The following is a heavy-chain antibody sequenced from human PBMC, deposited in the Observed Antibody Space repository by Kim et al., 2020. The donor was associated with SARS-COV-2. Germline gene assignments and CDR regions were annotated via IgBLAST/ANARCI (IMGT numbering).Heavy chain of an antibody. Sequence: GGSLRLSCAASGFTVSSNYMSWVRQAPGKGLEWVSVIYSGGSTYYADSVKGRFTISRDNSKNTLYLQMNSLRAEDTAVYYCARGSGQYQLLLGCVYYGMDVWGQGTTVTVSS. CDR1: GFTVSSNY. CDR2: IYSGGST. D-gene: IGHD2-2*01. J-gene: IGHJ6*02. CDR3: ARGSGQYQLLLGCVYYGMDV. V-gene: IGHV3-53*01.